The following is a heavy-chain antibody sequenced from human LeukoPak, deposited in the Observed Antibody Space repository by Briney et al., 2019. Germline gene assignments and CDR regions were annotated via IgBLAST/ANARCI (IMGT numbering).Heavy chain of an antibody. J-gene: IGHJ4*02. Sequence: GGSLRLSCAASGFIFSDYYMSWMRQAPGKGLEWVSYISNSGGSPIYNADSVKGRFTISRDNAKNSLYLQMNSLRAEDTAVYYCARDTWVRGVSSLDYWGQGTLVTVSS. CDR3: ARDTWVRGVSSLDY. CDR1: GFIFSDYY. CDR2: ISNSGGSPI. V-gene: IGHV3-11*04. D-gene: IGHD3-10*01.